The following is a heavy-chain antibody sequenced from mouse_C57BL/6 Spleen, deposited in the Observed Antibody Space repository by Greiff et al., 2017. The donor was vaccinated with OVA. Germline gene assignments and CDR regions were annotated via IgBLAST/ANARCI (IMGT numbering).Heavy chain of an antibody. CDR1: GYTFTSYW. V-gene: IGHV1-53*01. Sequence: QVQLQQPGTELVKPGASVKLSCKASGYTFTSYWMHWVKQRPGQGLAWIGNINPSNGGTNYNEKFKSKATLTVDKSASTAYMQLSSLTSDDSAVYYCARRDYYGSSYHFACWGQGTLVTVSA. CDR2: INPSNGGT. CDR3: ARRDYYGSSYHFAC. J-gene: IGHJ3*01. D-gene: IGHD1-1*01.